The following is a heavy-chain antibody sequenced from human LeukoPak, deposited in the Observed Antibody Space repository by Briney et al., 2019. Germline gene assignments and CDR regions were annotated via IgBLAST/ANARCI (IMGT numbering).Heavy chain of an antibody. D-gene: IGHD3-22*01. Sequence: SETLSLTCTVSGGSFRSGGYYWSWIRQHPGKGLEWIGYIYYSGSTYYNPSLKSRITISVDTSKNQFSLKLSSVTAADAAVYCCARAYDSTAGYFDYWGQGTLVTVSS. CDR3: ARAYDSTAGYFDY. V-gene: IGHV4-31*03. J-gene: IGHJ4*02. CDR1: GGSFRSGGYY. CDR2: IYYSGST.